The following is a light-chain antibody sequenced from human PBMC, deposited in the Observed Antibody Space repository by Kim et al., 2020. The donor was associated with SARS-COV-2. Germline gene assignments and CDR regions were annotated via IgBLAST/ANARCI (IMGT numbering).Light chain of an antibody. CDR3: QQRRNWPLT. J-gene: IGKJ4*01. CDR1: QSVCSS. Sequence: LYPGERATPSCRASQSVCSSLAWYRQKPGQVPRLLIYHVSNRATGIPARFSVSVSVTDFTLTISSLEPEDFAVYYCQQRRNWPLTFGGGTQVEIK. V-gene: IGKV3-11*01. CDR2: HVS.